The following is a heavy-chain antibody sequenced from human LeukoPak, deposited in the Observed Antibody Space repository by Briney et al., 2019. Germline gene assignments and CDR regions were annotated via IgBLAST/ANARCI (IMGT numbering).Heavy chain of an antibody. CDR1: GDSVSSNSAA. Sequence: SQTLSLTCAISGDSVSSNSAAWNWIRQSPSRGLEWLGRTYHRSKWYNDYAVSVKSRITINPDTSKNQFSLQLNSVTPEDTAVYYCARDPSRIAAAATYFDYWGQGTLVTVSS. J-gene: IGHJ4*02. CDR3: ARDPSRIAAAATYFDY. D-gene: IGHD6-13*01. CDR2: TYHRSKWYN. V-gene: IGHV6-1*01.